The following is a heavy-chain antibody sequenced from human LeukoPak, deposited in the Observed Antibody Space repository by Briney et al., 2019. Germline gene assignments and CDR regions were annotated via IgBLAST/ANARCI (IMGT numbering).Heavy chain of an antibody. CDR2: ISSSSSYI. J-gene: IGHJ4*02. D-gene: IGHD1-7*01. V-gene: IGHV3-21*01. CDR1: GFTFSSYS. Sequence: GGSLRLSCAASGFTFSSYSMNWVRQAPGKGLEWVSSISSSSSYIYYADSVKGRFTISRDNAKNSLYLQMNSLRAEDTAVYYCARSLNWNYGFDYWGQGTLVTVSS. CDR3: ARSLNWNYGFDY.